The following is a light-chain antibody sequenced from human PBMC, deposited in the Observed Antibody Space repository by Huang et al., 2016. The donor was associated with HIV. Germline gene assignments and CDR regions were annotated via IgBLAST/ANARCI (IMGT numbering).Light chain of an antibody. CDR3: QQYYDWPPLT. Sequence: EIVMTQSPVTLSVSPGERATLSCRASQIIVSYVAWYQQKPGQTPSLLSYGASTRATGVPARFSGNGSETEFTLTISSLQSEDFAVYYCQQYYDWPPLTFGGGTKVEI. CDR1: QIIVSY. V-gene: IGKV3-15*01. J-gene: IGKJ4*01. CDR2: GAS.